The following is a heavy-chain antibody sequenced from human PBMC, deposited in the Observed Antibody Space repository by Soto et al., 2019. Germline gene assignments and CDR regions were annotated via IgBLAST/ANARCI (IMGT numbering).Heavy chain of an antibody. CDR1: GFPFDAYV. D-gene: IGHD2-2*02. J-gene: IGHJ5*02. CDR3: AVVPAAIGWFDP. V-gene: IGHV3-23*01. CDR2: ISGSGGST. Sequence: PGGSLRLSCAASGFPFDAYVMHWVRQGPGKGLEWVSAISGSGGSTYYADSVKGRFTISRDNSKNTLYLQMNSLRAEDTAVYYCAVVPAAIGWFDPWGQGTLVTVSS.